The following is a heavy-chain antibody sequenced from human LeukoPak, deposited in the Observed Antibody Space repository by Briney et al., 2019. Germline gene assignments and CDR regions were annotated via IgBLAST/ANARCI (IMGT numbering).Heavy chain of an antibody. V-gene: IGHV1-2*02. J-gene: IGHJ4*02. CDR3: AREGGKQWLVREDYFDY. D-gene: IGHD6-19*01. Sequence: ASVKVSCKASGYTFTGYYMHWVLQAPGQGLEWMGWINPNSGGTNYAQKFQGRVTMTRDTSIRTAYMELSRLRSDDTAVYYCAREGGKQWLVREDYFDYWGQGTLVTVSS. CDR2: INPNSGGT. CDR1: GYTFTGYY.